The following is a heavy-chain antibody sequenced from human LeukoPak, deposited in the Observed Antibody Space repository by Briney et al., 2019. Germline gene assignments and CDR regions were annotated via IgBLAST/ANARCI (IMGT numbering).Heavy chain of an antibody. CDR2: IRSDGST. CDR1: GFTVSSNY. CDR3: AREMYSGMYNDAFDI. V-gene: IGHV3-53*01. J-gene: IGHJ3*02. Sequence: GGSLRLSCTAAGFTVSSNYMSWVRQAPGKGLEWVSVIRSDGSTNHADSVKGRFTISRDNSKNTLYLQMNNLRAEDTAMYYCAREMYSGMYNDAFDIWGQGTKVTVSS. D-gene: IGHD1-26*01.